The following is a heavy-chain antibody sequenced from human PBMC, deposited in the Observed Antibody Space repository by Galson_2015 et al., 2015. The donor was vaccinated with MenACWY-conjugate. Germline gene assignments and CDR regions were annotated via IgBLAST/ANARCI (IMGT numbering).Heavy chain of an antibody. V-gene: IGHV5-51*01. J-gene: IGHJ6*02. D-gene: IGHD1-26*01. CDR1: GYRFSTYW. CDR2: ISPGDSNT. Sequence: LKISCQGSGYRFSTYWIAWVRQLPGKGLEWMGLISPGDSNTRYSPAFHGQVTISADKSISTAYLQLHSLQASDTAMYYCARHPPGGRGMDVWGQGTTVTVSS. CDR3: ARHPPGGRGMDV.